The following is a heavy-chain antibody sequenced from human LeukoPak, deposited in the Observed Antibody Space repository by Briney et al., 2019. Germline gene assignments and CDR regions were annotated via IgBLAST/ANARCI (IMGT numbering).Heavy chain of an antibody. J-gene: IGHJ4*02. D-gene: IGHD4-23*01. CDR1: GFTFSTYA. V-gene: IGHV3-23*01. Sequence: PGGSLRLSCAASGFTFSTYAVNWVRQAPGKGLEWVSSISDSGGRTYYADSVKGGCTISRDNSKNTLYLQMNRPSAQDTPMYYCAKDPAGRNPPYYFDYWGRGTLVTVSS. CDR3: AKDPAGRNPPYYFDY. CDR2: ISDSGGRT.